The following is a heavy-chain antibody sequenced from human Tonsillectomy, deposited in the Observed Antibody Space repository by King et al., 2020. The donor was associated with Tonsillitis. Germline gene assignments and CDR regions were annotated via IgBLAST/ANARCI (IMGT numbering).Heavy chain of an antibody. V-gene: IGHV3-30-3*01. CDR1: GFIFRSFA. CDR2: ISYAGDIK. CDR3: ARDLGLVYSHGMDF. D-gene: IGHD3/OR15-3a*01. Sequence: VQLVESGGGVVQPGRSLRVSCATSGFIFRSFAMHWVRQAPGKGLEWVAGISYAGDIKYYADTVQGRFTISRDNFTYMLYLQMDRLRPEDTAIYYCARDLGLVYSHGMDFWGQGSTVTVSS. J-gene: IGHJ6*02.